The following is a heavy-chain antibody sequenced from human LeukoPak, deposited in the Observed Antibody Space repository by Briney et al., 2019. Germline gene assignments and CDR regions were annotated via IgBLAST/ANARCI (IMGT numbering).Heavy chain of an antibody. D-gene: IGHD4-23*01. CDR1: GFTFSDYY. CDR2: ISSSGSTI. CDR3: ARGSFFVAVVTFDY. V-gene: IGHV3-11*04. J-gene: IGHJ4*02. Sequence: GGSLRLSCAASGFTFSDYYMSWIRQAPGKGLEWVTYISSSGSTIYYADSVKGRFTISRDNAKNSLYLQMNSLRAEDTAVYYCARGSFFVAVVTFDYWAREPWSPSPQ.